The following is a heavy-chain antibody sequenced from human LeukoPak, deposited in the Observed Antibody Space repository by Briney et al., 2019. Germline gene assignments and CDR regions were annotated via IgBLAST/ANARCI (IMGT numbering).Heavy chain of an antibody. CDR3: ARDHLPATSIPYSFDY. CDR1: EFTFSSYG. Sequence: GGSLRLSCAASEFTFSSYGMSWVRQAPGKGLEWVSSISGSGGSTQYADSVQGRFAISRDNSKDTLYLQMNSLRAEDTAVYYCARDHLPATSIPYSFDYWGQGTLVTVSS. CDR2: ISGSGGST. D-gene: IGHD2-21*02. V-gene: IGHV3-23*01. J-gene: IGHJ4*02.